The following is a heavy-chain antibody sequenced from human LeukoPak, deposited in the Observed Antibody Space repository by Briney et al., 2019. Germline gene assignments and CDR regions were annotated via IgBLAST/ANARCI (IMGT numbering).Heavy chain of an antibody. CDR2: IYYSGST. V-gene: IGHV4-61*05. J-gene: IGHJ6*03. D-gene: IGHD1/OR15-1a*01. CDR1: GGSISSSSYY. Sequence: SETLSLTCTVSGGSISSSSYYWGWIRQPPGKGLEWIGYIYYSGSTNYNPSLKSRVTISVDTSKNQFSLKLSSVTAADTAVYYCARGGRTGPYYYYYYMDVWGKGTTVTVSS. CDR3: ARGGRTGPYYYYYYMDV.